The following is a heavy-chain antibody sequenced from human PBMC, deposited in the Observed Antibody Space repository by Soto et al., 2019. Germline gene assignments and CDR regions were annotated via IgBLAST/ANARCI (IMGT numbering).Heavy chain of an antibody. CDR3: ARHAAQYYYDSSGYNSLPSWYLDL. CDR1: GYSFTNNW. D-gene: IGHD3-22*01. V-gene: IGHV5-10-1*01. CDR2: IDPIVSDT. J-gene: IGHJ2*01. Sequence: GESLKISCKGSGYSFTNNWISWVRQMPGKGLEWMGRIDPIVSDTHYSPSFQGHVTISADKSISTAYLQWSSLEASDTPMYYCARHAAQYYYDSSGYNSLPSWYLDLWGRGTLVTVYS.